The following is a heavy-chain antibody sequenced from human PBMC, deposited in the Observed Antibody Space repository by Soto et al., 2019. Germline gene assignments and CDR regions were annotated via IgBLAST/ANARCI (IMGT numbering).Heavy chain of an antibody. CDR1: GGSFSGYY. V-gene: IGHV4-34*01. D-gene: IGHD5-18*01. CDR3: ARAQDTATAYYFDY. J-gene: IGHJ4*02. Sequence: SLTCAVYGGSFSGYYWSWIRQPPGKGLEWIGEINHSGSTNYNPSLKSRVTISVDTSKNQFSLKLSSVTAADTAVYYCARAQDTATAYYFDYWGQGTLVTVSS. CDR2: INHSGST.